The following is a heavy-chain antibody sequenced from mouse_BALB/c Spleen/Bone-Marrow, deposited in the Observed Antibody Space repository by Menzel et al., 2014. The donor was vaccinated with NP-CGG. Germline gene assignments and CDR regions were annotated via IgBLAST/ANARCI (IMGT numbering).Heavy chain of an antibody. Sequence: VKLVESGPGLVAPSPSLSIPCTASGFSLTSYGVHWVRQPPGKGLEWLGVIWAGGSTNYNSALMSRLSISKDNSKSQVFLKMNSLQTDDTAMDYCACAIYYDYPLVAYWGQGTLVTVSA. D-gene: IGHD2-4*01. J-gene: IGHJ3*01. V-gene: IGHV2-9*02. CDR2: IWAGGST. CDR3: ACAIYYDYPLVAY. CDR1: GFSLTSYG.